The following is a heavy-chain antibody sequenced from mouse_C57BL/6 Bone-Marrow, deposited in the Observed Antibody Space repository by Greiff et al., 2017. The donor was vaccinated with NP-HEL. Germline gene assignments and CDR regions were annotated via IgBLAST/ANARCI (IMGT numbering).Heavy chain of an antibody. J-gene: IGHJ2*01. CDR1: GYAFSSYW. D-gene: IGHD1-1*01. CDR3: ARPAAHYYGSSPPDY. CDR2: IYPGDGDT. Sequence: QVQLQQSGAELVKPGASVKISCKASGYAFSSYWMNWVKQRPGKGLEWIGQIYPGDGDTNYNGKFKGKATLTADKSSSTAYMQLSSLTSEDSAVYFCARPAAHYYGSSPPDYWGQGTTLTVSS. V-gene: IGHV1-80*01.